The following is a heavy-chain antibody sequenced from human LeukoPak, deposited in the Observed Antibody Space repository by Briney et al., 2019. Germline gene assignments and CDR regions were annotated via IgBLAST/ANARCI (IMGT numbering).Heavy chain of an antibody. V-gene: IGHV3-23*01. CDR1: GFTFSSYA. J-gene: IGHJ5*02. CDR3: AKGSRWDCSSTTCYPYNWFDP. Sequence: QSGGSLRLSCAASGFTFSSYAMTWVRQAPGKGLEGVSGISGSGGSPYYADSVKGGFTISRDNSKNRVDLQMTSLRAEHTAVYYCAKGSRWDCSSTTCYPYNWFDPWGQGTLVTVSS. D-gene: IGHD2-2*01. CDR2: ISGSGGSP.